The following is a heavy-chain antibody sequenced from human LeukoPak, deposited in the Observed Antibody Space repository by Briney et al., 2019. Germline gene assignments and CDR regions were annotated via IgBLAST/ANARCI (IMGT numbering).Heavy chain of an antibody. Sequence: ASVKVSCKASSYTFTSYGISWVRQAPGQGLEWMGWISAYNGNTNYAQKLQGRVTMTTDTSTSTAYMELRSLRSDDTAVYYCARVGYDFWSGYYTGGDYFDYWGQGTLVTVSS. V-gene: IGHV1-18*01. CDR1: SYTFTSYG. CDR3: ARVGYDFWSGYYTGGDYFDY. J-gene: IGHJ4*02. CDR2: ISAYNGNT. D-gene: IGHD3-3*01.